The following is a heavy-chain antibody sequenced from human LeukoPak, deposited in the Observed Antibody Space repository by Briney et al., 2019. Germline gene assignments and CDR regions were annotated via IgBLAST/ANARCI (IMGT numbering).Heavy chain of an antibody. V-gene: IGHV3-48*01. CDR1: GFTFSSYA. CDR2: ISRDSTTI. J-gene: IGHJ4*02. D-gene: IGHD3-22*01. Sequence: GGFLRLSCAASGFTFSSYAMSWVRQAPGKGLEWLSYISRDSTTIYYADSVKGRFTISRDNAKNSLYLQMNSLRAEDTAVYHCATDYYDSSGYYTGSYWGQGTLVTVSS. CDR3: ATDYYDSSGYYTGSY.